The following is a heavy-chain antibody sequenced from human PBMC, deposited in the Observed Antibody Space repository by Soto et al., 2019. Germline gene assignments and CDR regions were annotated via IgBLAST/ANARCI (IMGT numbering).Heavy chain of an antibody. V-gene: IGHV1-69*01. Sequence: QVQLVQSGAEVKKPGSSVKVSCKASGGTFSSYAISWVRQAPGQGLEWMGGIIPIFGTANYAQKFQGRVTITADESTSTAYMELSSLRSEDTAVHYCARDRQQLSLNYYYGMDVWGQGTTVTVSS. CDR1: GGTFSSYA. CDR2: IIPIFGTA. D-gene: IGHD6-13*01. J-gene: IGHJ6*02. CDR3: ARDRQQLSLNYYYGMDV.